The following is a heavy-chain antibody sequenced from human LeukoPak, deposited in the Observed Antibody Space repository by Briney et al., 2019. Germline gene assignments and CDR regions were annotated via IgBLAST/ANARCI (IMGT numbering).Heavy chain of an antibody. CDR3: ARGYYDFWSGYDDY. CDR2: ISSSSSYI. V-gene: IGHV3-21*01. J-gene: IGHJ4*02. D-gene: IGHD3-3*01. Sequence: GGSLRLSCAASGFTFSSYSMYWVRQAPGKGLEWVSSISSSSSYIYYADSVKGRFTISRDNAKNSLYLQMNSLRAEDTAVYYCARGYYDFWSGYDDYWGQGTLVTVSS. CDR1: GFTFSSYS.